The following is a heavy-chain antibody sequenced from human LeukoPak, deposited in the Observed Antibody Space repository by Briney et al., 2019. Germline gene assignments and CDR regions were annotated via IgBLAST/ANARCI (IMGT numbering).Heavy chain of an antibody. V-gene: IGHV3-21*01. D-gene: IGHD3-3*01. J-gene: IGHJ3*02. CDR3: ARTGPLRFLEWSGSPDAFDI. CDR2: ISSSSSYI. CDR1: GFTFSSYS. Sequence: PGGSLRLSCAASGFTFSSYSMNWVRQAPGKGLEWVSSISSSSSYIYYADSVKGRFTISRDNAKNSLYLQMNSLRAEDTAVYYCARTGPLRFLEWSGSPDAFDIWGQGTMVTVSS.